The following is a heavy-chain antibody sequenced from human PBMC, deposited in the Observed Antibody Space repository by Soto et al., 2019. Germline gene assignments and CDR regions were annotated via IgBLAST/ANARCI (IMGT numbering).Heavy chain of an antibody. CDR3: ATCAALYYYGSGSFFDY. D-gene: IGHD3-10*01. J-gene: IGHJ4*02. V-gene: IGHV4-30-4*01. CDR1: GGSISSGDYY. CDR2: IYYSGST. Sequence: SETLSLTCTVSGGSISSGDYYWSWIRQPPGKGLEWIGYIYYSGSTYYNPSLKSRVTISVDTSKNQFSLKLSSVTAADTAVYYCATCAALYYYGSGSFFDYWGQGTLVTVSS.